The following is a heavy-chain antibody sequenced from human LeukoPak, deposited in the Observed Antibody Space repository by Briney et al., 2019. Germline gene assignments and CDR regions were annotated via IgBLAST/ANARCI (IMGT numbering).Heavy chain of an antibody. CDR2: IFYSGST. D-gene: IGHD2-15*01. CDR1: GGSISSSPYY. Sequence: PSETLSLTCTVSGGSISSSPYYWGWIRQPPGKRLEWIGSIFYSGSTYNNLSLKSRVTMSVDTSKNQFSLKLSSVVAADTAVYYCARHTGSCSGGTCPWGLWFDPWGQGTLVTVSS. CDR3: ARHTGSCSGGTCPWGLWFDP. V-gene: IGHV4-39*01. J-gene: IGHJ5*02.